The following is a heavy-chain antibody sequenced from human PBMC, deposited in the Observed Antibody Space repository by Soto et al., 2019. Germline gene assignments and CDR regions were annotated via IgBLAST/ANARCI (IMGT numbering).Heavy chain of an antibody. CDR3: ARESTVTTYFDY. V-gene: IGHV3-30-3*01. Sequence: QVQLVESGGGVVQPGRSLRLSCAASGFTFSSYAMHWVRQAPGKWLEWVAVISYDGSNKYYADSVKGRFTISRDNSKNTLYLQMNSLRAEDTAVYYCARESTVTTYFDYWGQGTLVTVSS. CDR1: GFTFSSYA. J-gene: IGHJ4*02. D-gene: IGHD4-17*01. CDR2: ISYDGSNK.